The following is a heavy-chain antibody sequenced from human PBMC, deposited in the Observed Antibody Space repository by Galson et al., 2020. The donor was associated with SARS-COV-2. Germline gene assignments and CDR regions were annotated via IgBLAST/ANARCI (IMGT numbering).Heavy chain of an antibody. J-gene: IGHJ6*02. V-gene: IGHV3-9*01. CDR1: GFTFDDYA. CDR2: ISWNSGSI. CDR3: AKDSRAAMVTYYGMDV. D-gene: IGHD5-18*01. Sequence: LSLTCAASGFTFDDYAMHWVRQAPGKGLEWVSGISWNSGSIGYADSVKGRFTISRDNAKNSLYLQMNSLRAEDTALYYCAKDSRAAMVTYYGMDVWGQGTTVTVSS.